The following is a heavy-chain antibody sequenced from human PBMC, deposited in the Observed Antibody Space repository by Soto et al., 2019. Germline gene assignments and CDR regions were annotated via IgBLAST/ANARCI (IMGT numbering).Heavy chain of an antibody. J-gene: IGHJ5*02. D-gene: IGHD6-13*01. Sequence: SLRLSCAASGFTFRSFTMNWVRQAPGKGLEWVSTISSNSAYIYYTDALRGRFTISRDNAKNSLHLQMNSLRAEDTAVYYCTRDASRDSSARGWFDPWGPGTLVTVSS. CDR2: ISSNSAYI. CDR3: TRDASRDSSARGWFDP. CDR1: GFTFRSFT. V-gene: IGHV3-21*01.